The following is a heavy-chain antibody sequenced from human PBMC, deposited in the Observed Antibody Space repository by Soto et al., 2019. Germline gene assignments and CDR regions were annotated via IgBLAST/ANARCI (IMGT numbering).Heavy chain of an antibody. CDR1: GGSISSYY. J-gene: IGHJ3*02. D-gene: IGHD3-22*01. CDR2: VYYRGST. V-gene: IGHV4-59*01. CDR3: ARGDYYDSSGYYYDAFDI. Sequence: QVQLQESGPRLVKPSETLSLTCIVSGGSISSYYWTWIRQPPGKGLEWIGYVYYRGSTNYNPSLKSRVPLSVDTSKNQFSLKLSSVTAADTAVYYCARGDYYDSSGYYYDAFDIWGQGTMVTVSS.